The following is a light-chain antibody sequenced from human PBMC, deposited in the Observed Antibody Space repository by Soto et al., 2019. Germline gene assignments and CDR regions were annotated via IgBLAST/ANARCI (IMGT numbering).Light chain of an antibody. CDR2: AAS. CDR1: ESVSTN. V-gene: IGKV3-15*01. CDR3: QQRSNWPPSIT. Sequence: IEMTQSPATLSLAPGERVTLSCRACESVSTNLAWYQQKAGQAPRLLIYAASTRATGIPARFSGSGSGTEFTLTISSLQSEDFAVYYCQQRSNWPPSITFGQGTLLEI. J-gene: IGKJ5*01.